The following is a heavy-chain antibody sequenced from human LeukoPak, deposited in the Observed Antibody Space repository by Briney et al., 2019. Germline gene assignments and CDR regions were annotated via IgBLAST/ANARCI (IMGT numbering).Heavy chain of an antibody. J-gene: IGHJ5*02. CDR1: GGSISSGSYY. V-gene: IGHV4-61*02. CDR2: IYTSGST. D-gene: IGHD3-10*01. Sequence: SETLSLTCTVSGGSISSGSYYWSWIRQPAGKGLEWIGRIYTSGSTNYNPSLKSRVTISVDTSKNQFSLKLSSVTAADTAVYYCASVRKIGENWFDPWGQGTLVTVSS. CDR3: ASVRKIGENWFDP.